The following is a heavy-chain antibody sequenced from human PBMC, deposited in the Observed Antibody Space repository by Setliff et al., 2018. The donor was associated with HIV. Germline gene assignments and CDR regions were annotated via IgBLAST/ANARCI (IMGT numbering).Heavy chain of an antibody. CDR1: GGTCSSHA. V-gene: IGHV1-69*13. CDR3: ARSASGWYDYFDY. D-gene: IGHD6-19*01. J-gene: IGHJ4*02. CDR2: IIPMFGTA. Sequence: SVKVSCKASGGTCSSHAISWVRQAPGQGLEWMGGIIPMFGTANYAQNFQGRVTITADESTSTAYMELSSLRSEDTAVYYCARSASGWYDYFDYWGQGALVTVTS.